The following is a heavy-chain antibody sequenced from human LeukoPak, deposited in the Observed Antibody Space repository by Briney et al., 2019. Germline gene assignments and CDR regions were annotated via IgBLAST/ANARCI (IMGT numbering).Heavy chain of an antibody. J-gene: IGHJ4*02. V-gene: IGHV1-2*02. D-gene: IGHD3-10*01. Sequence: ASVKVSCKASGYTFTGYYMHWVRQAPGQGLEWMGWINPNSGGTNYAQKFQGRVTMTRDTSISTAYMELSRLRSDDTAVYYCARPIRNYGSGSYAYYWGQGTLVTVSS. CDR1: GYTFTGYY. CDR2: INPNSGGT. CDR3: ARPIRNYGSGSYAYY.